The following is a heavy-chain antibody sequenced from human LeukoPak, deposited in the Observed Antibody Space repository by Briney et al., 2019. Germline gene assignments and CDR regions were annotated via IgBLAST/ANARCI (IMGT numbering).Heavy chain of an antibody. CDR2: IYSCGST. CDR3: AKTRPLDSSSWSHGDY. D-gene: IGHD6-13*01. CDR1: GFTVGSNY. Sequence: GGSLRLSCAASGFTVGSNYMSWVRQAPGKGLEWVSVIYSCGSTYYADSVKGRFTISRDNSKNTLYLQMNSLRAEDTAVYYCAKTRPLDSSSWSHGDYWGQGTLVTVSS. V-gene: IGHV3-53*01. J-gene: IGHJ4*02.